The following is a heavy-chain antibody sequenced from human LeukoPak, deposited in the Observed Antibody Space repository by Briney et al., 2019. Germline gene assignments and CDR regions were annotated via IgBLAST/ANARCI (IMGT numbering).Heavy chain of an antibody. Sequence: ASVKVSCKASGYMFSDYAIQWVRQAPGQGFEWMGWINAGNGKTKYSQKFQGRVTITRETSASTAYVELSGLRSEDTAVYYCARARWTSTVTTYYLDYWGQGTLVTVSS. CDR1: GYMFSDYA. V-gene: IGHV1-3*01. D-gene: IGHD4-17*01. J-gene: IGHJ4*02. CDR2: INAGNGKT. CDR3: ARARWTSTVTTYYLDY.